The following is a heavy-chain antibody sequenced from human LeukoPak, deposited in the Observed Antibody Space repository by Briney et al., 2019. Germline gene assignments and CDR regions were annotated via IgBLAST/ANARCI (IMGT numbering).Heavy chain of an antibody. CDR2: IYGAGTT. J-gene: IGHJ5*01. CDR1: GLTVGTNY. D-gene: IGHD1-1*01. CDR3: ARSPCDAGTCPNWLDS. V-gene: IGHV3-66*02. Sequence: QPGGSLRLSCAASGLTVGTNYMTWVRQAPGKGLEWVSVIYGAGTTYYADSVRGRFTISRDNSKNTLYLLMNSLINEDTAVYYCARSPCDAGTCPNWLDSWGQGTPVTVS.